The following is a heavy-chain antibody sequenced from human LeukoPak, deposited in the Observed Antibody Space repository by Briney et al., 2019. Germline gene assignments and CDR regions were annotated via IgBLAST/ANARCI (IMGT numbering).Heavy chain of an antibody. CDR2: IRYDGSNK. J-gene: IGHJ6*03. Sequence: PGGSLRLSCAASGFTFSSYGMHWVRQAPGKGLEWVAFIRYDGSNKYYADSVKGRFTISRDNSKNTLYLQMNSLRAEDTAVYYCAKDLGPGWSGYYALYMDVWGKGTTVTVSS. CDR3: AKDLGPGWSGYYALYMDV. CDR1: GFTFSSYG. D-gene: IGHD3-3*01. V-gene: IGHV3-30*02.